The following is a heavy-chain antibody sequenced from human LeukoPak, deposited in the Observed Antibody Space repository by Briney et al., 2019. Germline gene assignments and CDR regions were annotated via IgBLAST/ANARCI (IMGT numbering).Heavy chain of an antibody. CDR3: ARAAGLKSMTNIRDAFDI. J-gene: IGHJ3*02. Sequence: SETLSLTCTVSGGSISSGGYYWSWIRQHPGKGLEWIGYIYYSGSTYYNPSLKSRVTISVDTSKNQFSLKLSSVTAADTAVYYCARAAGLKSMTNIRDAFDIWGQGTMVTVFS. CDR2: IYYSGST. CDR1: GGSISSGGYY. V-gene: IGHV4-31*03.